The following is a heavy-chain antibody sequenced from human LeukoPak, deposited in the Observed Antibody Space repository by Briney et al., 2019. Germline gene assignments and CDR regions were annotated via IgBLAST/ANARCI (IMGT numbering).Heavy chain of an antibody. CDR2: INSDGSST. CDR3: ARGGWFGELLFDY. V-gene: IGHV3-74*01. Sequence: PGGSLRLSCAASGFTFSSYWMHWVRQAPGKGLVWVSRINSDGSSTSYADSVKGRFTISRDNAKNTLYLQMDSLRAEDTALYYCARGGWFGELLFDYWGQGTLVTVSS. CDR1: GFTFSSYW. D-gene: IGHD3-10*01. J-gene: IGHJ4*02.